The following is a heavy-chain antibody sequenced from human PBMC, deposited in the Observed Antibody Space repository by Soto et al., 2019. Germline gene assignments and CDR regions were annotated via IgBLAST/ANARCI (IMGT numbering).Heavy chain of an antibody. V-gene: IGHV3-23*01. J-gene: IGHJ5*02. CDR2: ISGSGGST. CDR3: AKDHVLRYFDWLVH. D-gene: IGHD3-9*01. Sequence: PGXSLRLSCAASGFTFSSYALSWVRQAPWKGLEWVSAISGSGGSTYYADSVKGRFTISRDNSKNTLYLQMNSLRAEDTAVYYCAKDHVLRYFDWLVHWGQGTLVTVSS. CDR1: GFTFSSYA.